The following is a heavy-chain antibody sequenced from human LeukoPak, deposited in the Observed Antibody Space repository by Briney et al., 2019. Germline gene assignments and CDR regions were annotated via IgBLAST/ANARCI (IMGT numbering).Heavy chain of an antibody. CDR3: ARDRGGRIVVIPAAISFDY. Sequence: ERSLRLSCAASGFTFSSYAMHWVRQAPGKGLEWVAVISYDGSNKYYADSVKGRFTISRDNSKNTLYLQMNSLRVEDTAVYYCARDRGGRIVVIPAAISFDYWGQGSLVTVSP. D-gene: IGHD2-2*01. CDR2: ISYDGSNK. V-gene: IGHV3-30-3*01. J-gene: IGHJ4*02. CDR1: GFTFSSYA.